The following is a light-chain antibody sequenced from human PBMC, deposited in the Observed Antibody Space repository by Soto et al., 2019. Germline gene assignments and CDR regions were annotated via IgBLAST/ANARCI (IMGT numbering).Light chain of an antibody. CDR2: KAS. V-gene: IGKV1-5*03. CDR1: QSVSGW. J-gene: IGKJ1*01. CDR3: HQYYSFPIT. Sequence: DIQMTQSPSTLSASVGDTVTVTCRASQSVSGWLAWYQQKPGRAAKLLLYKASTLKSGVPSRFSGSGSGTDFTLTISCLQSEDFATYYCHQYYSFPITFGQGTKV.